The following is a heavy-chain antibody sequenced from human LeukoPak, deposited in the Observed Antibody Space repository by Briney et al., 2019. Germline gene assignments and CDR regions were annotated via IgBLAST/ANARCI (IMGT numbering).Heavy chain of an antibody. Sequence: SETLSLTCTVSGGSISSGDYYWSWIRQPPGKGLEWIGYIYYSGSTYYNPSLKSRVTISVDTSKNQFSLKLSSVTAADTAAYYCAKYYDSSGYFYWGQGTLVTVSS. CDR1: GGSISSGDYY. CDR2: IYYSGST. CDR3: AKYYDSSGYFY. V-gene: IGHV4-30-4*01. D-gene: IGHD3-22*01. J-gene: IGHJ4*02.